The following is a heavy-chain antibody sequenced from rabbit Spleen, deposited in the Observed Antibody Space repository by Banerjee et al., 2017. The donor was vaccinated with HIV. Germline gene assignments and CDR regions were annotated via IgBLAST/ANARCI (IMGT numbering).Heavy chain of an antibody. Sequence: QEQLVESGGGLVKPGASLTLTCRASGFDLNSYYYMCWVRQAPGKGLEWIGCIYGGTSGTTYYATWAKGRFTVSKTSSTTVTLQATSLTVADTATYFCARDYSGYSVFELWGQGTLVTVS. J-gene: IGHJ3*01. V-gene: IGHV1S45*01. CDR2: IYGGTSGTT. CDR3: ARDYSGYSVFEL. CDR1: GFDLNSYYY. D-gene: IGHD1-1*01.